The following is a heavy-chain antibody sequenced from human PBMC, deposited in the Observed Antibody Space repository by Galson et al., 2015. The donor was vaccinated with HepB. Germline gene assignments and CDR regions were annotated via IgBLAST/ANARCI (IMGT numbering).Heavy chain of an antibody. CDR3: ARESGSGRFLEWLRSPLGAGGMDV. CDR2: ISAYNGNT. J-gene: IGHJ6*02. V-gene: IGHV1-18*04. Sequence: SVKVSCKASGYTFTSYGISWVRQAPGQGLEWMGWISAYNGNTNYAQKLQGRVTMTTDTSTSTAYMELRSLRSDDTAVYYCARESGSGRFLEWLRSPLGAGGMDVWGQGTTVTVSS. D-gene: IGHD3-3*01. CDR1: GYTFTSYG.